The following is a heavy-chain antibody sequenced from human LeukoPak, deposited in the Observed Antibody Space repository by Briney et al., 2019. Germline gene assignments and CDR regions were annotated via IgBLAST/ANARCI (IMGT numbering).Heavy chain of an antibody. D-gene: IGHD6-13*01. Sequence: SETLSLTCSVSGASISSGSNYWGWIRQPPGKTLEWIGSIYSSGSTYYNSSLQSRVIIIIDTSKNQFSLKLSSVTAADTAVYYCAREIAAAYNWFDPWGQGTLVTVSS. V-gene: IGHV4-39*07. J-gene: IGHJ5*02. CDR3: AREIAAAYNWFDP. CDR2: IYSSGST. CDR1: GASISSGSNY.